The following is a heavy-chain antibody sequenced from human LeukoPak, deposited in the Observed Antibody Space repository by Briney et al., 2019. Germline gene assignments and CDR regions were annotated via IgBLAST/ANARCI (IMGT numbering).Heavy chain of an antibody. J-gene: IGHJ6*02. Sequence: SVKVSCKASGGTFSSYAISWVRQAPGQGLEWMGRIIPILGIANYAQRFQGRVTITADKSTSTAYMELSSLRSEDTAVYYCATEDIVVVPAAKGYYYYYYGMDVWGQGTTVTVSS. CDR1: GGTFSSYA. CDR2: IIPILGIA. CDR3: ATEDIVVVPAAKGYYYYYYGMDV. V-gene: IGHV1-69*04. D-gene: IGHD2-2*01.